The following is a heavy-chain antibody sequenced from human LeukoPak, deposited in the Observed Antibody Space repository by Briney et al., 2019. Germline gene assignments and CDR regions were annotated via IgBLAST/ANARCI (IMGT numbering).Heavy chain of an antibody. CDR2: IYYSGSP. D-gene: IGHD3-9*01. CDR1: GGSISTNIYY. Sequence: SETLSLTCTVSGGSISTNIYYWAWIRQPPGKGLEWIRNIYYSGSPYYAPSLKSRITMSLDTSKNQFSLKLSSVTAADTAVYYCARDQRDRYFSWGQGTLVTVSS. J-gene: IGHJ4*02. V-gene: IGHV4-39*07. CDR3: ARDQRDRYFS.